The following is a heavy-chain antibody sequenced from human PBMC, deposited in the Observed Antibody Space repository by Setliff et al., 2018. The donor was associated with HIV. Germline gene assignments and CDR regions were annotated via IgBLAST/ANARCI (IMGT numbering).Heavy chain of an antibody. J-gene: IGHJ5*01. D-gene: IGHD6-13*01. V-gene: IGHV3-74*03. CDR1: GFSFSYYW. Sequence: GSLRLSCAASGFSFSYYWMHWVRQAPGKGLEWVARINSDGSTVEHAGAVKGRLTISRDNARNTLYLEMHSLRVEDAAMYYCVRVAGFSSSWFAYWGQGTLVTVSS. CDR3: VRVAGFSSSWFAY. CDR2: INSDGSTV.